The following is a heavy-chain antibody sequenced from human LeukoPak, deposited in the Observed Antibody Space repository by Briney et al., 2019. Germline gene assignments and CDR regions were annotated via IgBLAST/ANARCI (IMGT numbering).Heavy chain of an antibody. J-gene: IGHJ4*02. V-gene: IGHV3-30-3*01. CDR1: GFTFSSFA. CDR3: ARGLPRIARASSPYYFDF. CDR2: ISYDGSKT. D-gene: IGHD1-26*01. Sequence: GGSLRLSCAVSGFTFSSFAVHWVRQAPGKGLEWVAVISYDGSKTYYADSVKGRFTISRDNSKNTVYLQMNSLRAEDTAVYYCARGLPRIARASSPYYFDFWGQGTLVTVSS.